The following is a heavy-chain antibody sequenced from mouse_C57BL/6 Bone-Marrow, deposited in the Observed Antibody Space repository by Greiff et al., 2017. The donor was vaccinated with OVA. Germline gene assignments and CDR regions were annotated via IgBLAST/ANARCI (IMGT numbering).Heavy chain of an antibody. J-gene: IGHJ3*01. CDR3: ARDGYDYAPFAY. V-gene: IGHV7-1*01. Sequence: DVQLVESGGGLVQSGRSLRLSCATSGFTFSDFYMEWVRQAPGKGLEWIAASRNKANDYTTEYSASVTGRFIVSRDTSQSILYLQMNALRAEDTAIYYCARDGYDYAPFAYWGQGTLVTVSA. D-gene: IGHD2-4*01. CDR2: SRNKANDYTT. CDR1: GFTFSDFY.